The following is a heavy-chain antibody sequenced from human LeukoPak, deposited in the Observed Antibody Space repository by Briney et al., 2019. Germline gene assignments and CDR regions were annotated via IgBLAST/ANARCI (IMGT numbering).Heavy chain of an antibody. D-gene: IGHD3-3*01. Sequence: SETLSLTCTVSGCSISSYYWSWIRQPPGKGLEWIAYIYYSGSTNYNPSLKSRVTISVDTSKNQFSLKLSSVTAADTAVYYCASGGLRFSNWFDPWGQGTLVTVSS. CDR3: ASGGLRFSNWFDP. CDR2: IYYSGST. V-gene: IGHV4-59*01. J-gene: IGHJ5*02. CDR1: GCSISSYY.